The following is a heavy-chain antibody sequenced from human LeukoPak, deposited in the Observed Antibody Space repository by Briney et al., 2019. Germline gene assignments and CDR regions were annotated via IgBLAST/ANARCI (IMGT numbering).Heavy chain of an antibody. CDR1: GGSITNYY. CDR3: ARSAGGSGWSYYFDY. V-gene: IGHV4-59*08. Sequence: PSETLSLTCTVSGGSITNYYWSWIRKPPGKGLEWMGYIFYSGSTNYNPSLKSRVTVSVDTSKNQFSLKLSSVTAADTAVYYCARSAGGSGWSYYFDYWGQGTLVTVSS. CDR2: IFYSGST. D-gene: IGHD6-19*01. J-gene: IGHJ4*02.